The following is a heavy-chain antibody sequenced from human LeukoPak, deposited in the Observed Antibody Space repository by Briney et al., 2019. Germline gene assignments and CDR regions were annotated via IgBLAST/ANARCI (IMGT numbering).Heavy chain of an antibody. CDR2: IRKDGSVE. Sequence: GGSLRLSCSASGFTLGSYWMTWVRQAPGKGLEWVANIRKDGSVENYVDSVKGRFTISRDNAKNSLYLQMNSLRAEDTAVYYCARVGPYGDYHDYWGQGTLVTVSS. J-gene: IGHJ4*02. D-gene: IGHD4-17*01. V-gene: IGHV3-7*03. CDR3: ARVGPYGDYHDY. CDR1: GFTLGSYW.